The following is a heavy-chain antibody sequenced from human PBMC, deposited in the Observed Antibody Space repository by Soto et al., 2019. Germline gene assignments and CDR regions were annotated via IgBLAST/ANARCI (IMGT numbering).Heavy chain of an antibody. Sequence: SETLSLTCTVSGGSISSSSYYWGWIRQPPGKGLEWIGSIYYSGSTYYNPSLKSRVTISVDTSKNQFSLKLSSVTAADTAVYYCAREGDYSRNYYYYGMDVWGQVTTVTVSS. J-gene: IGHJ6*02. CDR1: GGSISSSSYY. CDR3: AREGDYSRNYYYYGMDV. CDR2: IYYSGST. D-gene: IGHD2-2*01. V-gene: IGHV4-39*07.